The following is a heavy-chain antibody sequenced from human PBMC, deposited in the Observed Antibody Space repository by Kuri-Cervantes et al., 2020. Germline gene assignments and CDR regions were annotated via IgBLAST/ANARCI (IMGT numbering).Heavy chain of an antibody. CDR3: GRVVGRITMVRGVLTYYFDY. V-gene: IGHV3-48*03. D-gene: IGHD3-10*01. Sequence: SSAAYENSISYYEMNWVRQAQGKRLEWVSYTSSSGSTIYYADSVKGRFTISRDNAKSTLYLQMNSLRAEDTAVYYCGRVVGRITMVRGVLTYYFDYWGHGTLVTVSS. CDR1: ENSISYYE. J-gene: IGHJ4*01. CDR2: TSSSGSTI.